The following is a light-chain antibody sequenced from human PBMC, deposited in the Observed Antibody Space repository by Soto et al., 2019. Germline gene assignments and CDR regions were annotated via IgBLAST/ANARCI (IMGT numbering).Light chain of an antibody. CDR3: CSSAGGYSGV. CDR1: SRY. Sequence: QSALTQPRSVSGSPGQSVTISCTGASRYVSWYQQYPGKAPKLMIYDANKRPSGVPDRFSGSKSDNTASLTISGLQAEDDADYYCCSSAGGYSGVFGGGTKLTVL. V-gene: IGLV2-11*01. CDR2: DAN. J-gene: IGLJ3*02.